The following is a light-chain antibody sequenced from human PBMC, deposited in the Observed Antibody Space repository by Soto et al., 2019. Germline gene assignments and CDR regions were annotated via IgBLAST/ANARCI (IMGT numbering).Light chain of an antibody. Sequence: QSALTQPASVSGSPGQSITISCTGTSRDVGGYNYVSWYHQHPGKAPKLMIYEVSNRPSGVSNRFSGSKSGKTASLTISGLQAEDEGDYYCSSYTGSSTLLFGGGTKLNVL. CDR1: SRDVGGYNY. V-gene: IGLV2-14*01. J-gene: IGLJ2*01. CDR2: EVS. CDR3: SSYTGSSTLL.